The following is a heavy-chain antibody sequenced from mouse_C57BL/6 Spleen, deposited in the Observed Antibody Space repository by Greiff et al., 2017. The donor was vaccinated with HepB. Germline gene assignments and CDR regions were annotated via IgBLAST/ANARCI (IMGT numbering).Heavy chain of an antibody. V-gene: IGHV1-15*01. CDR2: IDPETGGT. J-gene: IGHJ3*01. CDR3: TRSHGSRRGFAY. Sequence: QVQLQQSGAELVRPGASVTLSCKASGYTFTDYEMHWVKQTPVHCLEWIGAIDPETGGTAYNQKFKGKAILTADKSSSTAYMELRSLTSEDSAVYYCTRSHGSRRGFAYWGQGTLVTVSA. CDR1: GYTFTDYE. D-gene: IGHD1-1*01.